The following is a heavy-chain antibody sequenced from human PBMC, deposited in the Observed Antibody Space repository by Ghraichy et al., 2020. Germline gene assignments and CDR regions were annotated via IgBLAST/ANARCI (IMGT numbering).Heavy chain of an antibody. V-gene: IGHV3-74*01. D-gene: IGHD3-22*01. CDR1: GFTFSQHW. CDR2: INSDGTWA. CDR3: VRDSSAYY. J-gene: IGHJ4*02. Sequence: LSLTCVASGFTFSQHWMHWVRQAPGTGLVGVSRINSDGTWADYADSVKGRFTISRDNAKNTLYLQMNSLRPEDTSVYYCVRDSSAYYWGGGTLVTVSS.